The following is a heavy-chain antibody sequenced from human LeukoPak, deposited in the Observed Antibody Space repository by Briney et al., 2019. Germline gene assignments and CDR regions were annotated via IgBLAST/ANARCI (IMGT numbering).Heavy chain of an antibody. CDR1: GFTVSSNY. CDR3: ARVDTIEAPFFDY. CDR2: IYSGGST. J-gene: IGHJ4*02. V-gene: IGHV3-53*01. Sequence: GWSLRLSCAVSGFTVSSNYMSWVRQAPGKGLEWVSGIYSGGSTYYADSVKGRFTISRDNSKNTLYLQMNSLRAEDTAVYYCARVDTIEAPFFDYWGQGTLVTVSS. D-gene: IGHD3-3*01.